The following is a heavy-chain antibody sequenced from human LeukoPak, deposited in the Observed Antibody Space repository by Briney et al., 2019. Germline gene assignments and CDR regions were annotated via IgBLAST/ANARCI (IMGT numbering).Heavy chain of an antibody. Sequence: PGGSLRLSCAASGFTFSSYEFHWVRQAPGKGLELVSYISSRDGSTIHFTDSVKGRFSISRDNAKNSLYLQMNSLGADDTALYYCARGLTPDAFDLWGQGTMVTVSS. J-gene: IGHJ3*01. CDR3: ARGLTPDAFDL. CDR1: GFTFSSYE. V-gene: IGHV3-48*03. CDR2: ISSRDGSTI.